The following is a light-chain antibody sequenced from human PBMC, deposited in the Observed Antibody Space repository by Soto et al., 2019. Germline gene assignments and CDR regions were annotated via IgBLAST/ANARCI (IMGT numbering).Light chain of an antibody. Sequence: QSALTQPASVSGSPGQSITISCTGTSSDVGTYNYVSWYQHHPGKAPKLIIYEVSDRPSGVSNRFSGSKSGSTASLTISGLQAEDEADYHCTSYTRDTALVFGTGNKVSXL. CDR3: TSYTRDTALV. CDR1: SSDVGTYNY. J-gene: IGLJ1*01. CDR2: EVS. V-gene: IGLV2-14*01.